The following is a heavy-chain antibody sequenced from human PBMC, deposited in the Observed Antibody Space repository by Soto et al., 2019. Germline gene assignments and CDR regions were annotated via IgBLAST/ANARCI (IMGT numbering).Heavy chain of an antibody. CDR1: GFTFSTYW. D-gene: IGHD2-21*01. V-gene: IGHV3-7*05. J-gene: IGHJ2*01. CDR2: IKQDGSER. Sequence: EVQLVESGGGLVRPGGSLRLSCAASGFTFSTYWVNWVRQAPGKGLQWVANIKQDGSERYYVDSVGGRFTISRDNANNSLYLQMNSLRAEDPAVYYCARGGCGRYFDLWGRGTLVTVSS. CDR3: ARGGCGRYFDL.